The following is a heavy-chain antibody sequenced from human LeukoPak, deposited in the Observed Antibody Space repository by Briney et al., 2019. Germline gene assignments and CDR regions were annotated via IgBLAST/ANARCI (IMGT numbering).Heavy chain of an antibody. D-gene: IGHD3-3*01. CDR2: LPSDGSNK. Sequence: GGSLRLSCAASGFTFSTYGMHWVRQAPGKGLEWVAFLPSDGSNKYYADSVKGRFTISRDSSKNTLYLQINSLRPEDPAVYYCAKEVPVYELDYWGQGTLVTVSS. CDR1: GFTFSTYG. CDR3: AKEVPVYELDY. J-gene: IGHJ4*02. V-gene: IGHV3-30*02.